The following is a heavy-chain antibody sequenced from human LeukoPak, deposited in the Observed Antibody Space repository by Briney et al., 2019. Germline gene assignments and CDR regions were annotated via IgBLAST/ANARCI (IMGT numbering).Heavy chain of an antibody. V-gene: IGHV1-2*02. CDR1: GYTFTGYY. Sequence: ASVKVSCKASGYTFTGYYMNWVRQAPGQGLEWMGWINPNSGGTNYAQKFQGRVTMTRDTSISTAYMELSRLRSDDTAVYYCARAMTNYYDSSGYYGYDAFDIWGQGTMVTVSS. J-gene: IGHJ3*02. D-gene: IGHD3-22*01. CDR2: INPNSGGT. CDR3: ARAMTNYYDSSGYYGYDAFDI.